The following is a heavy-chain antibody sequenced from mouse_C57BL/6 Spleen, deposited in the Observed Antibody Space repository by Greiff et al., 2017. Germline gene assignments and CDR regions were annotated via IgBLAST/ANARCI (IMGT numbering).Heavy chain of an antibody. J-gene: IGHJ3*01. V-gene: IGHV1-15*01. CDR2: IDPETGGT. CDR3: TRGTEFAY. D-gene: IGHD2-14*01. CDR1: GYTFTDYE. Sequence: VQLQQSGAELVRPGASVTLSCKASGYTFTDYEMHWVKQTPVHGLEWIGAIDPETGGTAYNQKFKGKAILTADKSSSTAYMGLRSLTSEDSAVYYCTRGTEFAYWGQGTLVTVSA.